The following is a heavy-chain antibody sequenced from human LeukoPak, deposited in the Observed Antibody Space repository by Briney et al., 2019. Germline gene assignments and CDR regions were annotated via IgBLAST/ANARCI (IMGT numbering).Heavy chain of an antibody. J-gene: IGHJ4*02. D-gene: IGHD5-18*01. V-gene: IGHV3-23*01. CDR1: GFTFSSYA. Sequence: GGSLRLSCAASGFTFSSYAMSWVRQAPGKGLEWVSAISGSGGSTYYADSVKGRFTISRDNSENTLCLQMNGLRAEDTAVYYCAKAPYRDTIQLWYLFDYWGQGTLVTVSS. CDR3: AKAPYRDTIQLWYLFDY. CDR2: ISGSGGST.